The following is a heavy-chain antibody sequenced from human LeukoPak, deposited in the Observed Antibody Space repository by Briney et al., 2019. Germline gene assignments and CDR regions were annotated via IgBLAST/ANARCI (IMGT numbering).Heavy chain of an antibody. V-gene: IGHV4-61*02. CDR1: GGSISSGSYY. CDR3: ARSRGSSGWGAFDI. J-gene: IGHJ3*02. Sequence: SQTLSLTCTVSGGSISSGSYYWSWIRQPAGKGLEWIGRIYTSGSTNYNPSLKSRVTISVDTSKNQFSLKLSSVTAADTAVYYCARSRGSSGWGAFDIWGQGTMVTVSS. CDR2: IYTSGST. D-gene: IGHD3-22*01.